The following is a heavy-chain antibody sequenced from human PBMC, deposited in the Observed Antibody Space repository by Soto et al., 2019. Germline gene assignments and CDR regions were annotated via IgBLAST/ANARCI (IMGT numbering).Heavy chain of an antibody. CDR3: ARDLDSSGLYYYYGMDV. Sequence: ASVKVSCKASGYNFTGYYMHWVRQAPGQGLEWIGWIKPNSGGTNYAQKFQGRVTMTRDTSISTAYMELSRMRSDDTAVYYYARDLDSSGLYYYYGMDVWGQGTTGT. V-gene: IGHV1-2*02. CDR1: GYNFTGYY. CDR2: IKPNSGGT. J-gene: IGHJ6*02. D-gene: IGHD3-22*01.